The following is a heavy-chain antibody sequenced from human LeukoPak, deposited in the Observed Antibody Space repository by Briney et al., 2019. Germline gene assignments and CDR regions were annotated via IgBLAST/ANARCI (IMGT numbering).Heavy chain of an antibody. D-gene: IGHD1-26*01. CDR1: GFTFSSYG. V-gene: IGHV3-30*02. CDR3: AKDSRSGSYYTHDAFDI. Sequence: GGSLRLSCAASGFTFSSYGMHWVRQAPGKGLEWVAFIRYDGSNKYYADSVKGRFTISRDNSKNTLYLQMNSLRAEDTAVYYCAKDSRSGSYYTHDAFDIWGQGTMVTVSS. J-gene: IGHJ3*02. CDR2: IRYDGSNK.